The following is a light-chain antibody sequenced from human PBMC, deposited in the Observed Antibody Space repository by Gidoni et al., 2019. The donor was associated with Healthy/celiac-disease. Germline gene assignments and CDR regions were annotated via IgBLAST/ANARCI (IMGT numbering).Light chain of an antibody. V-gene: IGKV3-15*01. Sequence: EIVMTQSPATLPVSPGERAPLSCRASQSISSNLAWYQQKPGQAPRLLIYGASTRATGIPARFSGSGSGTEFTLTISSLQSEDFAVYYCQQYNNWPPLTFGPGTKVDIK. CDR3: QQYNNWPPLT. CDR1: QSISSN. J-gene: IGKJ3*01. CDR2: GAS.